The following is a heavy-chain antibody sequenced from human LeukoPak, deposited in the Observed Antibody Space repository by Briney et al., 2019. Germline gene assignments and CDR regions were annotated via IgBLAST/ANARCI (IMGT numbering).Heavy chain of an antibody. D-gene: IGHD6-19*01. J-gene: IGHJ4*02. CDR2: MSNSGRTI. CDR1: GFTFSSFE. CDR3: ARDVGSGWFDY. V-gene: IGHV3-48*03. Sequence: GGSLRLSCAASGFTFSSFEMNWVRQAPGKGLERVSCMSNSGRTIYYTDSVKGRFTISRDNAKNSLYLQMNSLRAEDTAVYYCARDVGSGWFDYWGQGTLVTVSS.